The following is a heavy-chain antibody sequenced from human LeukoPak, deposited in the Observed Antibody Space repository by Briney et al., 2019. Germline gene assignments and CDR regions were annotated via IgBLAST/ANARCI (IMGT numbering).Heavy chain of an antibody. CDR1: GFTFGDYA. J-gene: IGHJ3*02. CDR3: ARDLAWDAFDI. Sequence: GGSLRLSCIASGFTFGDYAMNWVRQAPGKGLEWVSSIHSSSGSIYYVDSLKGRFTISRDNAKNSLYLQMNSLRAEDTAVYYCARDLAWDAFDIWGQGTMVTVSS. V-gene: IGHV3-21*01. CDR2: IHSSSGSI.